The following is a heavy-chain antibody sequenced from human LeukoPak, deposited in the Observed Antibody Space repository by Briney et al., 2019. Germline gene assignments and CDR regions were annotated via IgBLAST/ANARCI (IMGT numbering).Heavy chain of an antibody. V-gene: IGHV1-46*01. CDR1: GYTFTSYY. J-gene: IGHJ3*02. CDR2: INPSGGST. CDR3: ARALASGRYCSSTSCPRGAFDI. Sequence: ASVKVSCKASGYTFTSYYMHWVRQAPGQGLEWMGIINPSGGSTSYAQKFQGRVTMTRDTSTSTVYMELSSLRSEDTAVYYCARALASGRYCSSTSCPRGAFDIWGQGTMVTVSS. D-gene: IGHD2-2*01.